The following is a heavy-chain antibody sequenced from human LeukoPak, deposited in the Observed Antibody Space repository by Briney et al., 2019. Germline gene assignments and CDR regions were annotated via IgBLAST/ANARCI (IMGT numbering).Heavy chain of an antibody. CDR1: GGSISSGSYY. V-gene: IGHV4-61*02. J-gene: IGHJ5*02. CDR2: IYTSGST. Sequence: PSETLSLTCTGSGGSISSGSYYWSWIRQPAGKGLEWIGRIYTSGSTNYNPSLKSRVTISVDTSKNQVSLKLSSVTAADTAVYYCARGEPYYDIFQLAGVVNWFDPWGQGTLVTVSS. CDR3: ARGEPYYDIFQLAGVVNWFDP. D-gene: IGHD3-9*01.